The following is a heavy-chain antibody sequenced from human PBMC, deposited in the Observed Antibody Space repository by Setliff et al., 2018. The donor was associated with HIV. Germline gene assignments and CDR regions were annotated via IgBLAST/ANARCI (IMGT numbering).Heavy chain of an antibody. V-gene: IGHV3-23*01. CDR1: GFTFRSYA. D-gene: IGHD2-2*01. CDR2: ICGNSGCT. J-gene: IGHJ6*01. Sequence: GGSLRLSCGASGFTFRSYAMNWVRQAPGKGLEWVSTICGNSGCTYYADSVKGRFTISRDNSKNTLHLQMDSLRVEDTAVYYCAQGRTTTWYDMDVWGQGTTVTVSS. CDR3: AQGRTTTWYDMDV.